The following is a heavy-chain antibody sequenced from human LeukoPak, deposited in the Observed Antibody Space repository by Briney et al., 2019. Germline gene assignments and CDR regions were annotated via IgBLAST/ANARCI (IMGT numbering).Heavy chain of an antibody. D-gene: IGHD4-17*01. Sequence: ASVKVSCKASGYTFTNYYIHWVRQAPGQGLEWMGIINPSGGSTSYAQKFQGRLTMTSDTSTSTVYMEPSSLTSEDTAVYYCARLYGDYDGFDYWGQGAPVTVSS. CDR2: INPSGGST. J-gene: IGHJ4*02. CDR3: ARLYGDYDGFDY. V-gene: IGHV1-46*01. CDR1: GYTFTNYY.